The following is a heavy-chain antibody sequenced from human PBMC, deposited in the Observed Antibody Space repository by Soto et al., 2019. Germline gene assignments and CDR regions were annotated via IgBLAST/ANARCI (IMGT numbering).Heavy chain of an antibody. CDR2: IKQDGSEK. J-gene: IGHJ6*02. CDR1: GFTFSSYW. Sequence: GGSLRLSCAASGFTFSSYWMSWVRPAPEKGLEWVANIKQDGSEKYYVDSVKGRFTISRDNAKNSLYLQMNSLRAEDTAVYYCARDPCSSTSCYGNYYYYGMDVWGQGTTVTVSS. CDR3: ARDPCSSTSCYGNYYYYGMDV. D-gene: IGHD2-2*01. V-gene: IGHV3-7*05.